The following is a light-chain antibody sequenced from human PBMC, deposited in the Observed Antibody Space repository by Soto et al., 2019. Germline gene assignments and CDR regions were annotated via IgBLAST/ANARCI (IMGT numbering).Light chain of an antibody. CDR2: NVN. CDR3: SSFTSSTTYV. CDR1: SSDVGNYNY. J-gene: IGLJ1*01. Sequence: SALTQSASVSGSPGQPITISCTGTSSDVGNYNYVSWYQQHPGEVPKLIIFNVNNRPSGVSNRFSGSKSGNTSSLTISWLQAEDEADYYCSSFTSSTTYVFGTGTKVTVL. V-gene: IGLV2-14*01.